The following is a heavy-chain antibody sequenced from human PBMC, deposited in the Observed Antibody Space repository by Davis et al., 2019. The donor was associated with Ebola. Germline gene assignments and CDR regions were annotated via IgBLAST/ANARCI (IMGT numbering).Heavy chain of an antibody. Sequence: PSETLSLTCAVYGGSFSGYYWSWIRQPPGKGLEWIGEINHSGSTNYNPSLKSRVTISVDTSKNQFSLQLNSVTPEDTAVYYCATGYDDAFDIWGQGTMVTVSS. CDR2: INHSGST. CDR3: ATGYDDAFDI. J-gene: IGHJ3*02. V-gene: IGHV4-34*01. CDR1: GGSFSGYY. D-gene: IGHD7-27*01.